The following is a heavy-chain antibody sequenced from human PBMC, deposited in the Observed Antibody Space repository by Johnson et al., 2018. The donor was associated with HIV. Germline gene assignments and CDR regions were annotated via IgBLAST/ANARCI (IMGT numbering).Heavy chain of an antibody. CDR2: IWYDGSNK. CDR1: GFTFSSYG. Sequence: QVQLVESGGGVVQPGRSLRLSCAASGFTFSSYGMHWVRQAPGKGLEWVAVIWYDGSNKYYVDSVKGRFTISRDNAKNSLYLQMNSLRAEDTAVYYCARETCDSSDAFDIWGQGTMVTVSS. J-gene: IGHJ3*02. CDR3: ARETCDSSDAFDI. V-gene: IGHV3-33*01. D-gene: IGHD3-22*01.